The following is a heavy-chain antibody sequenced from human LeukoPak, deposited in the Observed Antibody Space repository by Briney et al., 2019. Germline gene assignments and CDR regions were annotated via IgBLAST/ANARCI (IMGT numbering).Heavy chain of an antibody. CDR2: ISKDGSNE. J-gene: IGHJ4*02. CDR3: ARTFWSGPSLIDY. V-gene: IGHV3-30*03. Sequence: PGRFLRLSCAASGFTFNSYAMHWVRQAPGKGLEWVAIISKDGSNEHYADSVKGRFTVSRDNSKNTLYMQMNSLRVEDTVVYYCARTFWSGPSLIDYWGQGTLVTVSS. CDR1: GFTFNSYA. D-gene: IGHD3-3*01.